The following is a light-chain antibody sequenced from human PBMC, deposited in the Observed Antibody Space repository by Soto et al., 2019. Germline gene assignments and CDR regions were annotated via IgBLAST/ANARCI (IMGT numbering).Light chain of an antibody. J-gene: IGKJ5*01. Sequence: DIQMTQSPSTLSGSVGDIVTITFRASQTISSWLAWYQQKPGKAPKRLMFAASTLESGVPSRFSGSGSGTDFTFTISSLQPEDIATYYCQQYSHLITFGQGTRLEIK. CDR2: AAS. CDR3: QQYSHLIT. V-gene: IGKV1-5*01. CDR1: QTISSW.